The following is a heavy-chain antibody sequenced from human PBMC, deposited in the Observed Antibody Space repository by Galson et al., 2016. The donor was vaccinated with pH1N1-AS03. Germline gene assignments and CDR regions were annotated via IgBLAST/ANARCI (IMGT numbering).Heavy chain of an antibody. V-gene: IGHV3-30*03. D-gene: IGHD3-16*01. CDR1: GFTFSRYG. J-gene: IGHJ4*01. CDR3: ARDMNRFDY. CDR2: ISHNGDTK. Sequence: SLRLSCAASGFTFSRYGMHWVRQAPGKGLEWVALISHNGDTKFYEDSVKGRFTIFKDNRRNFVDLEMHSLTSEDSALYYCARDMNRFDYWGQGTRVTVSS.